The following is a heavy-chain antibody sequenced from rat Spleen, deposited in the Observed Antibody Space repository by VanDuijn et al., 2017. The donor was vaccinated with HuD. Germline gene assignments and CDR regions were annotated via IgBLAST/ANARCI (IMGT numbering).Heavy chain of an antibody. CDR1: GFTFSSFP. J-gene: IGHJ2*01. Sequence: EVQLVESGGGLVQPGRSMKLSCAASGFTFSSFPMAWVRQTPTKGLEWVATISTRGGSTYYRDSVKGRFTISRDNAKSTLYLQMDSLRSEDTATYYCARAYYDGTYYWGQGVMVTVSS. CDR3: ARAYYDGTYY. V-gene: IGHV5-46*01. CDR2: ISTRGGST. D-gene: IGHD1-12*02.